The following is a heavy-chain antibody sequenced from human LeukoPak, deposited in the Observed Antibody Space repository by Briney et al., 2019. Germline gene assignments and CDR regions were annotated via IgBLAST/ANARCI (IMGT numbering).Heavy chain of an antibody. D-gene: IGHD6-19*01. CDR1: GFTFNSEA. Sequence: PGGSLRLSCAASGFTFNSEARTWVRQGPGKGLEWVSSISDSGGTTYYADSVKGRFTISRDNSKNTVYLQMNSLRAEDTALYYCAKGLGFLPQFDYWGQGTLVAVSS. V-gene: IGHV3-23*01. CDR2: ISDSGGTT. CDR3: AKGLGFLPQFDY. J-gene: IGHJ4*02.